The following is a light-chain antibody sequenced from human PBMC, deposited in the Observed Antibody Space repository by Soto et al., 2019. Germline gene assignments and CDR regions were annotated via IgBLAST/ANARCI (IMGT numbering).Light chain of an antibody. CDR1: QTISSW. CDR2: DAS. CDR3: QQYDSYSYT. J-gene: IGKJ2*01. V-gene: IGKV1-5*01. Sequence: DIPMTQSPSTLSANVGDRVTITCRASQTISSWLAWYQQKPGKAPKLLIYDASSLESGVPSRFSGSGSRTEFTLTISSLQPDDFATYYCQQYDSYSYTFGQGTKVDI.